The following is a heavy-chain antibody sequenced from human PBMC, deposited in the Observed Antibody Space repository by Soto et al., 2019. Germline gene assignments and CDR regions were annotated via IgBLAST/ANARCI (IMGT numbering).Heavy chain of an antibody. CDR3: ARSLGVAWSIAARALGV. V-gene: IGHV4-34*01. D-gene: IGHD6-6*01. J-gene: IGHJ6*04. CDR2: INHSGST. CDR1: GGSSSGYY. Sequence: SETLSLTCAVYGGSSSGYYWSWIRQPPGKGLEWIGEINHSGSTNYNPSLKSRVTISVDTSKKQFSLKLSSVTAADKAVYYCARSLGVAWSIAARALGVWGKGTTVTVSS.